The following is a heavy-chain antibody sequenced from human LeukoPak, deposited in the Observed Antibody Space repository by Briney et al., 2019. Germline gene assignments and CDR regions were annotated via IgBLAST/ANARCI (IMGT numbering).Heavy chain of an antibody. CDR2: LRGDGET. CDR1: GFIFSNYA. D-gene: IGHD3-16*01. J-gene: IGHJ4*02. Sequence: GGSLRLSCAASGFIFSNYAMSWVRQAPARGLEWVSSLRGDGETFYADSVKGRFTLSRDDSRNTVYLQLNNLRVEGTAVYYCAKASWVSSADAVLWGQGTLVTVSS. CDR3: AKASWVSSADAVL. V-gene: IGHV3-23*01.